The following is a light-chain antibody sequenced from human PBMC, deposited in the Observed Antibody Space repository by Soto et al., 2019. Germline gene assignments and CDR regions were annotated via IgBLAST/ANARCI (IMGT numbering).Light chain of an antibody. V-gene: IGLV2-14*01. Sequence: QSALTQPASVSGSPGQSITISCTGTSSDVGGYNYVSWYQQHPGKAPKVMIYDVSNRPSGVSNRFSGSKSGNTASLTISGLQAEDEADYYCSSYTSSSTPLVFGTGTKLTVL. J-gene: IGLJ1*01. CDR3: SSYTSSSTPLV. CDR2: DVS. CDR1: SSDVGGYNY.